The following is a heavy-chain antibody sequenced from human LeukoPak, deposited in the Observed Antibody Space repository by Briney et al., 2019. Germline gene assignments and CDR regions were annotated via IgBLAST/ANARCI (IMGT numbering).Heavy chain of an antibody. D-gene: IGHD5-24*01. V-gene: IGHV4-34*01. CDR2: VYYSGSN. CDR3: ARGLFEMNTIRPFPFDL. J-gene: IGHJ4*02. Sequence: SDTLSLTCAVYGGPFRRYYWSGIRHPPGKALEWIGQVYYSGSNKQNGSLKSRVTISVDTSKNQFSLKLNSVTAADTAVYYCARGLFEMNTIRPFPFDLWGQGTLVTVSS. CDR1: GGPFRRYY.